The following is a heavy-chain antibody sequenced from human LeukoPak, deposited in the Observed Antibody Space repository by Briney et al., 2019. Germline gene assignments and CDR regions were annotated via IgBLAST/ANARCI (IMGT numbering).Heavy chain of an antibody. D-gene: IGHD6-13*01. J-gene: IGHJ4*02. CDR1: GYSISSGYY. Sequence: PSETLSLTCTVSGYSISSGYYWGWIRQPPGKGLEWIGSIYHSGSNYYNPSLKSRVTISVDTSKNQFSLKLSSVTAADTAVYYCARDLRPSSSWFSFDYWGQGTLVTVSS. CDR3: ARDLRPSSSWFSFDY. CDR2: IYHSGSN. V-gene: IGHV4-38-2*02.